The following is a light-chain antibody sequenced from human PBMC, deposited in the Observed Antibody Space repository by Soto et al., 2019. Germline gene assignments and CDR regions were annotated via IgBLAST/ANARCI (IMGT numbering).Light chain of an antibody. Sequence: DIQMTQSPSSLSASVGDRVTITCQASQGISNYLNWYQQKPGKAPKLLIYDASNLETGSPTRCSGSGSGIDFTFTISSLQPEEIATYYCQQYDNLPITVGQGTRLEIK. CDR3: QQYDNLPIT. CDR2: DAS. J-gene: IGKJ5*01. CDR1: QGISNY. V-gene: IGKV1-33*01.